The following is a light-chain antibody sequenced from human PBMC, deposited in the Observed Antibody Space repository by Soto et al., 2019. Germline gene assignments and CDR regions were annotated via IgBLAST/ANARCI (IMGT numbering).Light chain of an antibody. CDR1: QGISSW. CDR2: GAF. Sequence: DIQMTQSPSSVSAYVGDRVTITCRASQGISSWLAWYQQKPERPPKLLIYGAFTLQSEVPSRFSGSGSGTDFTLTISSLQPDDFATYYCQQAMSSPSTFGQGTKLVIK. V-gene: IGKV1-12*02. J-gene: IGKJ2*01. CDR3: QQAMSSPST.